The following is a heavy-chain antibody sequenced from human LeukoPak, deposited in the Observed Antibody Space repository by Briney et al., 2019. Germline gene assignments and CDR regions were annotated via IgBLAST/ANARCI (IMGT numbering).Heavy chain of an antibody. D-gene: IGHD6-13*01. J-gene: IGHJ4*02. V-gene: IGHV4-39*01. CDR3: ARSLLGIAAVGRGFDY. CDR1: GGSISSSSYY. Sequence: SETLSLTCTVSGGSISSSSYYWGWIRQPPGKGLEWIGSIYHSGSTYYNPSLKSRVTISVDTSKNQFSLKLSSVTAADTAVYYCARSLLGIAAVGRGFDYWGQGTLVTVSS. CDR2: IYHSGST.